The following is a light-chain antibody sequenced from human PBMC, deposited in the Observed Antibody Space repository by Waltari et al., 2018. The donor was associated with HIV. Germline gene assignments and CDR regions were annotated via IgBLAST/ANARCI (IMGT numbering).Light chain of an antibody. CDR1: NSNIRRHP. Sequence: QTGLTQPPSLSGTPGPRLTIPCSGNNSNIRRHPVFWYQHLPGATPKLLIYERDRRPSGVPDRFSGSESGTSASLAISGLRSEDEADYYCAAWDNYLNAWVFGGGTRVTVL. CDR2: ERD. CDR3: AAWDNYLNAWV. V-gene: IGLV1-47*01. J-gene: IGLJ3*02.